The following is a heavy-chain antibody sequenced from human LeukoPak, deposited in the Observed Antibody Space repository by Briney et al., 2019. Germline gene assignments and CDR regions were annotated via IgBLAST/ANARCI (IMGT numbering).Heavy chain of an antibody. CDR2: IYYSGST. V-gene: IGHV4-30-4*01. D-gene: IGHD5-18*01. J-gene: IGHJ4*02. CDR3: ASGQLWLDFDY. Sequence: PSETLSLTCTVSGGSISSGDYYWSWIRQPPGKGLEWIGYIYYSGSTYYNPSLKSRVTISVDTSKNQFSLKLSSVTAADTAVYYCASGQLWLDFDYWGQGTLVTVSS. CDR1: GGSISSGDYY.